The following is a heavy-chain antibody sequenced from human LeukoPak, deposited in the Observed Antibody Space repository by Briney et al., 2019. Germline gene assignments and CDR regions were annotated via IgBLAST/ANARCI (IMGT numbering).Heavy chain of an antibody. D-gene: IGHD4-17*01. J-gene: IGHJ4*02. CDR2: IKQDGSEK. CDR3: ARLTVTTSVCFDY. CDR1: GFTFSSYW. V-gene: IGHV3-7*01. Sequence: GGSLRLSCAASGFTFSSYWMSRVRQAPGKGLEWVANIKQDGSEKYYVDSVKGRFTISRDNAKNSLYLQMNSLRAEDTAVYYCARLTVTTSVCFDYWGQGTLVTVSS.